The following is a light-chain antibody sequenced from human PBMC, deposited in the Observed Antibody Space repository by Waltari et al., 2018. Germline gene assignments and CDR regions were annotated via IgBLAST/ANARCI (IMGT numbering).Light chain of an antibody. CDR3: QNHERLPAM. Sequence: SCRARQGVGRYLAGYQQKPGQAPRLLIYGASSRATGIPDRFSGSGSGTDFSLTISRLEPEDFAVYYCQNHERLPAMFGQGTKVEIK. V-gene: IGKV3-20*01. CDR2: GAS. CDR1: QGVGRY. J-gene: IGKJ1*01.